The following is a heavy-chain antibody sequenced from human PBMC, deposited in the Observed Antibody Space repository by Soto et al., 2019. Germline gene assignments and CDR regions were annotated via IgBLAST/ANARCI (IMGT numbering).Heavy chain of an antibody. V-gene: IGHV4-39*01. CDR1: GGSISSSSYY. CDR2: IYYSGST. CDR3: ARHRFYGDYVTVGRFDY. J-gene: IGHJ4*02. Sequence: SETLSLTCTVSGGSISSSSYYWGWIRQPPGKGLEWIGSIYYSGSTYYNPSLKSRVTISVDTSKNQFSLKLSSVTAADTAVYYCARHRFYGDYVTVGRFDYWGQGTLVTVSS. D-gene: IGHD4-17*01.